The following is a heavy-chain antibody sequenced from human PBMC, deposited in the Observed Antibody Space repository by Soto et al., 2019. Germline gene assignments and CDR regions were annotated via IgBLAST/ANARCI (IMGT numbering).Heavy chain of an antibody. V-gene: IGHV1-69*01. CDR2: IIPIVGTG. CDR1: GGTFSNYA. CDR3: ARVVILVPTASTHYYYHMDV. D-gene: IGHD2-2*01. J-gene: IGHJ6*02. Sequence: QVQLVQSGAEVRKPGSSVTVSCKASGGTFSNYAISWVRQAPGQGLEWMGGIIPIVGTGSYAQKFQGRVTITADEPTTTAYRELSRLRFAVTAVYYCARVVILVPTASTHYYYHMDVWGPGTTVTVSS.